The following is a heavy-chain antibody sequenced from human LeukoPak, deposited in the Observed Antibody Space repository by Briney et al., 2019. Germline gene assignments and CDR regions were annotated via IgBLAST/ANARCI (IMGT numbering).Heavy chain of an antibody. D-gene: IGHD3-10*01. J-gene: IGHJ4*02. CDR2: IYYSGST. CDR1: GGSIRSGDYY. Sequence: PSQTLSLTCTVSGGSIRSGDYYWSWIRQPPGKGLEWIGYIYYSGSTYYNPSLKSRVTISVDTSKNQFSLKLSSVTAADTAVYYCAREGVLWFGELPYWGQGTLVTVSS. V-gene: IGHV4-30-4*01. CDR3: AREGVLWFGELPY.